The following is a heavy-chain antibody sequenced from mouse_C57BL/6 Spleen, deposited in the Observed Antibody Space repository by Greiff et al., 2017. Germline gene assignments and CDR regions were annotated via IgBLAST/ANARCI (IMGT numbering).Heavy chain of an antibody. D-gene: IGHD3-2*02. V-gene: IGHV14-4*01. Sequence: EVQLQQSGAELVRPGASVKLSCTASGFNIKDDYMHWVKQRPEQGLEWIGWIDPENGDTEYASKFQGKATITAATSSNTAYLQLSSLTSEDAAVYYSARRLRLRGGYWGQGSLVTVAA. CDR3: ARRLRLRGGY. J-gene: IGHJ3*01. CDR1: GFNIKDDY. CDR2: IDPENGDT.